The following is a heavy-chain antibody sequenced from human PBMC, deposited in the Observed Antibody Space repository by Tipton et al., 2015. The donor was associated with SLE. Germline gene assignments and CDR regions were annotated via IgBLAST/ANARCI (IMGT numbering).Heavy chain of an antibody. CDR1: GGSFSGYY. V-gene: IGHV4-34*01. J-gene: IGHJ6*02. CDR2: INHSGST. CDR3: ARDGPYYYDSSGYWNYYYYGMDV. D-gene: IGHD3-22*01. Sequence: TLSLTCAVYGGSFSGYYWSWIRQPPGKGLEWIGEINHSGSTNYNPSLKSRVTMSVDTSKNQFSLKLSSVTAADTAVYYCARDGPYYYDSSGYWNYYYYGMDVWGQGTTVTVSS.